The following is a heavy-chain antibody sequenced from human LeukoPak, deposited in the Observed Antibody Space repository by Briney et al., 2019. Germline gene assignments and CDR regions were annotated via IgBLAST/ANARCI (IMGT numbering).Heavy chain of an antibody. Sequence: PGGSLRLSCAASGFTFSSYAMSWVRQAQGKVLEWVSPISGGGSTYYADSVRGRFTISRDNSKNTLNLQMNSLRAEDTAVYHCAKTPAYYYDSSGPAFDYWGQGTLVTVSS. V-gene: IGHV3-23*01. CDR3: AKTPAYYYDSSGPAFDY. CDR1: GFTFSSYA. J-gene: IGHJ4*02. CDR2: ISGGGST. D-gene: IGHD3-22*01.